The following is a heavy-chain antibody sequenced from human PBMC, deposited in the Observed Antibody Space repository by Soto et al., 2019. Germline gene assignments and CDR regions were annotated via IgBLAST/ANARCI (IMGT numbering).Heavy chain of an antibody. D-gene: IGHD3-3*01. Sequence: GSLRLSCAAAGFTFNKYSMNWVRQAPGRGLEWLSYISGSGYTTYYAGSVKGRFTVSRDNAKNSLSLQMNSLRDEDTAVYYCARGDDFSYFDPWGQGTLVTGS. CDR2: ISGSGYTT. CDR1: GFTFNKYS. CDR3: ARGDDFSYFDP. V-gene: IGHV3-48*02. J-gene: IGHJ5*02.